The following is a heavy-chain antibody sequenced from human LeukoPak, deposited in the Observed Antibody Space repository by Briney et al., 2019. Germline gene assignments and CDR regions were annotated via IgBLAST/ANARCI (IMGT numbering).Heavy chain of an antibody. D-gene: IGHD2/OR15-2a*01. Sequence: SETLSLTCTVSGGSISSTNYYWGWIRQPPGKGLEWIGTIYYSGSTYFNPSLKSRITIPVHTSMNQFSLKLSSVTAADTAVYYCARPTSKLGSFDYWGQGTLVTVSS. V-gene: IGHV4-39*01. CDR1: GGSISSTNYY. CDR2: IYYSGST. J-gene: IGHJ4*02. CDR3: ARPTSKLGSFDY.